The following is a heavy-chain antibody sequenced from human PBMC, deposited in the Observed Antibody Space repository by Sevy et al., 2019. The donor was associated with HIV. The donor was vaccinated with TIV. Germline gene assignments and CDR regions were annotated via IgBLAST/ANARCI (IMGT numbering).Heavy chain of an antibody. J-gene: IGHJ4*02. D-gene: IGHD2-15*01. CDR1: GFTFSSYA. Sequence: GGSLRLSCAASGFTFSSYAMNWVRQAPGKGLEWVSSINAISSNIYYAGSVKGRFTISRDKAENSLYLQMNSVRAEDTAVYYCWRDLFSGGNAVYGYWGQGTLVTVSS. V-gene: IGHV3-21*01. CDR3: WRDLFSGGNAVYGY. CDR2: INAISSNI.